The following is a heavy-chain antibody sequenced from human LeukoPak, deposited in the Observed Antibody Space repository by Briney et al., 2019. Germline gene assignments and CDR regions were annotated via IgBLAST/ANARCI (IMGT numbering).Heavy chain of an antibody. CDR2: IIPIFGTA. CDR3: AGGRDGYNLQDYLDY. Sequence: GASVKVSCKASGGTFSSYAISWVRQAPGQGLEWMGGIIPIFGTANYAQKFQGRVTITADESTSTAYMELSSLRSEDTAAYYCAGGRDGYNLQDYLDYWGQGTLVTVSS. CDR1: GGTFSSYA. D-gene: IGHD5-24*01. V-gene: IGHV1-69*13. J-gene: IGHJ4*02.